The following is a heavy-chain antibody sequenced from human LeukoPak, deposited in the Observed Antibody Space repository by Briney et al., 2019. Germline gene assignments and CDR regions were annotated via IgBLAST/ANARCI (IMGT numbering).Heavy chain of an antibody. CDR1: GFSFSSYA. J-gene: IGHJ5*02. CDR3: ARDHPRDGYNWGFDP. CDR2: ISGSGGST. D-gene: IGHD5-24*01. Sequence: GGSLRLSCAASGFSFSSYAMSWVRQAPGKGLEWVSAISGSGGSTHYADSVKGRFTISRDNSKNTLFLQMNSLRVEDTAVYYCARDHPRDGYNWGFDPWGQGTLVTVSS. V-gene: IGHV3-23*01.